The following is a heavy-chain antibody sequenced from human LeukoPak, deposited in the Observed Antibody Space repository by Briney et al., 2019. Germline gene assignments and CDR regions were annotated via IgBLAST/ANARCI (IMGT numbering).Heavy chain of an antibody. CDR1: GYTFTGYY. CDR3: ARDAFQGSSWSNWFDS. D-gene: IGHD6-13*01. V-gene: IGHV1-2*02. J-gene: IGHJ5*01. CDR2: INANTGST. Sequence: ASVKVSCKASGYTFTGYYMHWVRQAPGQGLQWLGWINANTGSTNYAQIFQGRVTMTTDTSTSTAYLELTSLTSDDTAIYYCARDAFQGSSWSNWFDSWGQGTLVIVSS.